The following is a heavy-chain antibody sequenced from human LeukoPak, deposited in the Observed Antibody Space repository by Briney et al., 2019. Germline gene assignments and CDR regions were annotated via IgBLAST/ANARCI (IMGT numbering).Heavy chain of an antibody. V-gene: IGHV1-46*01. CDR2: INPSGGST. CDR1: GYTFTRHY. CDR3: ARVLGGLAFRTFDY. D-gene: IGHD3-16*01. J-gene: IGHJ4*02. Sequence: GASVKVSCKASGYTFTRHYMHWVRQAPGQGLDWMGIINPSGGSTIYAQKFQGRVTMTRDTSTSTVYMELSSLRSEDTAVYYCARVLGGLAFRTFDYWGQGTLVTVSS.